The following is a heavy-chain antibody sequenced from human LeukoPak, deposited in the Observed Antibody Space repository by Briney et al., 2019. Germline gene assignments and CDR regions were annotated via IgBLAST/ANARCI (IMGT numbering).Heavy chain of an antibody. CDR3: ARGFRGTFDY. Sequence: GGSLRLSCAASGFNFSSYSMNWVRQAPGKGLEWVSSISSSSSYIYYADSVKGRFTISRDNAKNSLYLQMNSLRAEDTAVYYCARGFRGTFDYWGQGTLVTVSS. V-gene: IGHV3-21*01. CDR1: GFNFSSYS. J-gene: IGHJ4*02. D-gene: IGHD3-10*01. CDR2: ISSSSSYI.